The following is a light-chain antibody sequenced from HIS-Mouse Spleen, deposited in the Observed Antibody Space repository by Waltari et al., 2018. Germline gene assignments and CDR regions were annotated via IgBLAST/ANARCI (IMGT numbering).Light chain of an antibody. V-gene: IGLV2-14*03. CDR3: SSYTSSSTLEVV. Sequence: QSALTQPASVSGSPGQSITISCTGTSSDVGGYNYVSCYQQHPGKAPKPMIYDVSNRPSGVSNRFSGSKSGNTASLTISGLQAEDEADYYCSSYTSSSTLEVVFGGGTKLTVL. CDR2: DVS. J-gene: IGLJ2*01. CDR1: SSDVGGYNY.